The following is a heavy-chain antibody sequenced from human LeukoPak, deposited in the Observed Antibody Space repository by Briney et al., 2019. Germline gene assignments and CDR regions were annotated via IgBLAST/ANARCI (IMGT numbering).Heavy chain of an antibody. J-gene: IGHJ4*02. CDR3: AKRAREYSSSWYTFDY. D-gene: IGHD6-13*01. V-gene: IGHV3-30*02. CDR2: IRYDGSNK. CDR1: GFTFSSYG. Sequence: GGSLRLSCAASGFTFSSYGMHWVRQAPGKGLKWVAFIRYDGSNKYYADSVKGRFTISRDNSKNTLYLQMNSLRAEDTAVYYCAKRAREYSSSWYTFDYWGQGTLVTVSS.